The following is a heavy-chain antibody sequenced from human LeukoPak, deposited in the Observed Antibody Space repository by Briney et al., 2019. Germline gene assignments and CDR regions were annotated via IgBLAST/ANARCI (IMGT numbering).Heavy chain of an antibody. Sequence: GGSLRLSCAASGFTFSSYEMNWVRQAPGKGLEWVSYISSSGSTIYYADSVKGRFTISRDNAKNSLYLQMNSLRAEDTAVYYCARARTVAVAGKNYYYQYMDAWGKGTTVTISS. J-gene: IGHJ6*03. CDR2: ISSSGSTI. D-gene: IGHD6-19*01. V-gene: IGHV3-48*03. CDR3: ARARTVAVAGKNYYYQYMDA. CDR1: GFTFSSYE.